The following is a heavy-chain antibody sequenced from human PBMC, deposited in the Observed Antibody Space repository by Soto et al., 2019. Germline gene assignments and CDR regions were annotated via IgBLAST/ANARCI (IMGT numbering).Heavy chain of an antibody. J-gene: IGHJ6*02. CDR3: AMVPPNSPDYYYFGMDV. Sequence: PSETLSLTCTVSGGSMRSGDYYWSWIRQPPGKGLEWIGYINYSGTSHFNPSLKSRVTISLDASMNQFSLSLNSVTAADTAVYYCAMVPPNSPDYYYFGMDVGVQGTTVP. CDR1: GGSMRSGDYY. V-gene: IGHV4-30-4*01. D-gene: IGHD7-27*01. CDR2: INYSGTS.